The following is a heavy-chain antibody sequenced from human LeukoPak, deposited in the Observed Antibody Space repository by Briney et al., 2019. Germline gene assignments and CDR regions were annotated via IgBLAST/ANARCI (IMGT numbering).Heavy chain of an antibody. CDR2: INPNTGGT. V-gene: IGHV1-2*02. CDR1: GYTFTGYY. CDR3: ARGPHSSGWGGFDY. D-gene: IGHD6-19*01. Sequence: ASVKVSCKASGYTFTGYYMHWVRQAPGQGLEWMGWINPNTGGTNYAQKFQGRVTMTSDASISAAYMELSRLRSDDTAVYYCARGPHSSGWGGFDYWGQGTLVTVSS. J-gene: IGHJ4*02.